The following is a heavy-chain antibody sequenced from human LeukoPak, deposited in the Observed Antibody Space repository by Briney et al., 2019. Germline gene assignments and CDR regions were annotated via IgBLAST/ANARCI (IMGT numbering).Heavy chain of an antibody. CDR2: IKQDGSEK. V-gene: IGHV3-7*01. CDR1: GFSVSSNY. Sequence: GGSLRLSCEASGFSVSSNYMTWVRQAPGKGLEWVAIIKQDGSEKYYVDSVKGRFTISRDNAKNSLYLQMNSLRAEDTAVYYCARDNGDYWGQGTLVTVSS. CDR3: ARDNGDY. J-gene: IGHJ4*02.